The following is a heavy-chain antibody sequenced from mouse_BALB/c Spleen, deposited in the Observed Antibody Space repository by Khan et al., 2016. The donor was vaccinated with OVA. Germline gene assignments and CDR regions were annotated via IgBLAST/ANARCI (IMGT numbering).Heavy chain of an antibody. V-gene: IGHV9-1*02. J-gene: IGHJ1*01. Sequence: QIQLVQSGPELKKPGETVKISCKASGYTFTNYGMNWVKQAPGKGLKWMGWINTYTGEPTYADDFKGRFVFSLETSASTAYLQISNLKNEDMTTYVCARISSYWYYDVWGAGTTVTVSS. CDR1: GYTFTNYG. CDR3: ARISSYWYYDV. D-gene: IGHD6-2*01. CDR2: INTYTGEP.